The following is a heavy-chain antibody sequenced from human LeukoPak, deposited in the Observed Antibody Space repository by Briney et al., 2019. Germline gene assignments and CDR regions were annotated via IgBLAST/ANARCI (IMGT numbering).Heavy chain of an antibody. CDR1: GYTFSGFY. CDR2: INPNSGNT. J-gene: IGHJ3*02. V-gene: IGHV1-8*02. D-gene: IGHD5-24*01. CDR3: AKRFRAFDI. Sequence: ASVKASCKASGYTFSGFYIHWVRQAPGQGLEWMGWINPNSGNTGYAQKFQGRVTMTRNTSISTAYMELSSLRSEDTAVYYCAKRFRAFDIWGQGTMVTVSS.